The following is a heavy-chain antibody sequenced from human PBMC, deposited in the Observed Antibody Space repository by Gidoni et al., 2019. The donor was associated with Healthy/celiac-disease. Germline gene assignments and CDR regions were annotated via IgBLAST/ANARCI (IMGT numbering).Heavy chain of an antibody. Sequence: EVQLVESGGGLVKPGGSLRLSCAASGFTFSIYRMNWVRQAPGKGLEWVSSISSSSSYIYYADSVKGRFTISRDNAKNSLYLQMNSLRAEDTAVYYCARLPFGDYDILTGPSDYWGQGTLVTVSS. CDR1: GFTFSIYR. J-gene: IGHJ4*02. CDR2: ISSSSSYI. CDR3: ARLPFGDYDILTGPSDY. V-gene: IGHV3-21*01. D-gene: IGHD3-9*01.